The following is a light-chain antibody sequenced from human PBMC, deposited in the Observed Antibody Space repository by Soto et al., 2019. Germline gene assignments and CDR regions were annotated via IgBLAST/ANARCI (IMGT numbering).Light chain of an antibody. Sequence: ENVLTQSPDTLSLSPGERATLSCRASQSVTTKLAWYQHKPGQAPRLLISGASSRASGVPDRFSGSGSETDFTLIISRLQPEDFALYYCQRYGGSPITFGQGTRLEIK. J-gene: IGKJ5*01. V-gene: IGKV3-20*01. CDR2: GAS. CDR1: QSVTTK. CDR3: QRYGGSPIT.